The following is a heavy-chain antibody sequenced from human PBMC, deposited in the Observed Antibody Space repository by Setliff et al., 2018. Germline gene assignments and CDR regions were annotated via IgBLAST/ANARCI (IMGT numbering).Heavy chain of an antibody. Sequence: SLRLSCAASGFPFSTYEFTWVRQAPGKGLEWVAVIWHDGSDQAYADSVKGRFTISRDNSKNTLYLQMNSLRAEDTAVYYCARWPGGAQSAHYLDYWGQGALVTVSS. D-gene: IGHD3-10*01. CDR3: ARWPGGAQSAHYLDY. CDR1: GFPFSTYE. CDR2: IWHDGSDQ. V-gene: IGHV3-33*08. J-gene: IGHJ4*02.